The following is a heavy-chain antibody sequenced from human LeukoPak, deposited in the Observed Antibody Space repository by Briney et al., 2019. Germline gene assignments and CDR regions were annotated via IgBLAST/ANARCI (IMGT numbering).Heavy chain of an antibody. CDR1: GGSIRSSSYY. D-gene: IGHD5-12*01. J-gene: IGHJ4*02. V-gene: IGHV4-39*07. CDR2: IYYSGST. CDR3: ARANRYDLYFDY. Sequence: SETLSLTCTVSGGSIRSSSYYWGWIRQSPGKGLEWIGYIYYSGSTYYNPSLKSRVTISVDTPKNQISLKLNSVTAADTAVYYCARANRYDLYFDYWGQGTLVTVSS.